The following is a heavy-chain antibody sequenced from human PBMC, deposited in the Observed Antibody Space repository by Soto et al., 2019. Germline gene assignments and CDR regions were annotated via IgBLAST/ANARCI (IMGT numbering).Heavy chain of an antibody. CDR2: IYYSGST. J-gene: IGHJ4*02. CDR1: SGSISNGDYY. CDR3: ARIKGGAAGNFDY. Sequence: QVQLQESGPGLVKPSQTLSLTCTVSSGSISNGDYYWSWIRQHPGKGLEWIGYIYYSGSTYYNPSLKSRVTMSVDTSKNQFSLKLSSVTAADTAVYYCARIKGGAAGNFDYWGQGYLVTVYS. V-gene: IGHV4-31*03. D-gene: IGHD6-13*01.